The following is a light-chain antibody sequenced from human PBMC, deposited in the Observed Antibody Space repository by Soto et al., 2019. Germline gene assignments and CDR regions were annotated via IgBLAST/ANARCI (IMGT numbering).Light chain of an antibody. Sequence: EIVLTQSPGTMSFSPGERATLSCRASQSISSNYLAWYQQKPGQAPRLLIYGASSRATGIPDRFSGSESGTDFALTITRLEPEDGAVYYCQQSAGSPPGFTFGPGTTVQIK. CDR3: QQSAGSPPGFT. CDR1: QSISSNY. V-gene: IGKV3-20*01. J-gene: IGKJ3*01. CDR2: GAS.